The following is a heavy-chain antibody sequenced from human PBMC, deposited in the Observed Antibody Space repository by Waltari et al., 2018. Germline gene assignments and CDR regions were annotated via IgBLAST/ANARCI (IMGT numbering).Heavy chain of an antibody. V-gene: IGHV1-24*01. CDR1: GDTLITLS. Sequence: QVQLEQSGAEVKKPGASVKVSCKVSGDTLITLSMHWVRQAPGKGLEWMGGFDRKNGEIIYAQKFQGRVTMTEDTSTDTAYMELSSLRSEDTAVYYCATREYFGAGSSFHYMDVWGKGTTVTIS. CDR3: ATREYFGAGSSFHYMDV. D-gene: IGHD3-10*01. J-gene: IGHJ6*03. CDR2: FDRKNGEI.